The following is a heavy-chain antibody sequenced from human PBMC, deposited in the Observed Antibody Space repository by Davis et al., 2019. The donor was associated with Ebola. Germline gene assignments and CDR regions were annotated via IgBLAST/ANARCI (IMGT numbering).Heavy chain of an antibody. CDR1: GGTFSSYA. Sequence: AASVKVSCKASGGTFSSYAISWVRQAPGQGLEWMGRIIPILGIANYAQKFQGRVTITADKSTSTAYMELSSLRSEDTAVYYCAKTHPSGWYRNYYYYYGMDVWGQGTTVTVSS. CDR3: AKTHPSGWYRNYYYYYGMDV. CDR2: IIPILGIA. V-gene: IGHV1-69*04. D-gene: IGHD6-19*01. J-gene: IGHJ6*02.